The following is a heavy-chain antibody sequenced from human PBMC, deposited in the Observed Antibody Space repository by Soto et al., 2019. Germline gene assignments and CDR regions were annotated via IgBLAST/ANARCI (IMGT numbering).Heavy chain of an antibody. V-gene: IGHV1-8*01. Sequence: QVQLVQSGAEVKKPGASVKVSCKASGYTFTTYDINWVRQATGQGPEWMGWVNPKTGNTGYAQKFQGRVTMTSDTSISTAYMDLSSLRSEDTAVYYCARGPNWGSETSGVFDVWGQGTMVTVSS. D-gene: IGHD7-27*01. J-gene: IGHJ3*01. CDR1: GYTFTTYD. CDR3: ARGPNWGSETSGVFDV. CDR2: VNPKTGNT.